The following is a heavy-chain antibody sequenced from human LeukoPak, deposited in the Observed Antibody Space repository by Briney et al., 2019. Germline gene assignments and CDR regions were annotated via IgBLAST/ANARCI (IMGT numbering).Heavy chain of an antibody. Sequence: TSETLSLTCTVSGGSISSYYWSWIRQPPGKGLEWIGYIYYSGSTNYNPSLKSRVTISVDTSKNQFSLKLSSVTAADTAVYYCASSSVLRYFDWLPMPFGYWGQGTLVTVSS. V-gene: IGHV4-59*01. D-gene: IGHD3-9*01. CDR2: IYYSGST. CDR1: GGSISSYY. CDR3: ASSSVLRYFDWLPMPFGY. J-gene: IGHJ4*02.